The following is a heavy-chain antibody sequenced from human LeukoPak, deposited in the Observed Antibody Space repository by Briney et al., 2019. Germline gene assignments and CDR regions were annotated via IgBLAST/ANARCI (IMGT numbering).Heavy chain of an antibody. J-gene: IGHJ6*02. CDR2: ISSSSSTI. Sequence: GGSLRLSCAASGFTFSSYSMNWVRQAPGKGLEWVSYISSSSSTIYYADSVKGRFTFSRDNAKNSLYLQMNSLRAEDTAVYYCARVRYDFWSGYYFDYYYGMDVWGQGTTVTVSS. CDR3: ARVRYDFWSGYYFDYYYGMDV. D-gene: IGHD3-3*01. CDR1: GFTFSSYS. V-gene: IGHV3-48*01.